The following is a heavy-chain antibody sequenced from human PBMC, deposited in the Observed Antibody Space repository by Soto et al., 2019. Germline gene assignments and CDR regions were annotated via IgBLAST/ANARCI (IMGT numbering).Heavy chain of an antibody. CDR1: AISFNTYG. Sequence: GGSLRLSCAASAISFNTYGVTWVRQAPGKGLEWDSTVTVNGGSTYYADSVKGRFTISRDRSNYTVSLLLNSLRVEDTAIYYCARQKSPEGWFDPWGQGTLVTVSS. J-gene: IGHJ5*02. CDR3: ARQKSPEGWFDP. CDR2: VTVNGGST. V-gene: IGHV3-23*01.